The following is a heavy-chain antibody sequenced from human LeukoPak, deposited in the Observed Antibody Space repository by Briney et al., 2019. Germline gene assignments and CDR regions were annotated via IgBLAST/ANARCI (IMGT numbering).Heavy chain of an antibody. J-gene: IGHJ4*02. V-gene: IGHV7-4-1*02. CDR1: GYSFTRYA. CDR3: ARVAEYSSGWYDPFGY. CDR2: INTNTGNP. D-gene: IGHD6-19*01. Sequence: ASVKVSCKASGYSFTRYAMNWVRQAPGQGLEWMGWINTNTGNPTYAQGFTGRCVFSLDTSVSTAYLQISSLKAEDTAVYSCARVAEYSSGWYDPFGYWGQGTLVTVSS.